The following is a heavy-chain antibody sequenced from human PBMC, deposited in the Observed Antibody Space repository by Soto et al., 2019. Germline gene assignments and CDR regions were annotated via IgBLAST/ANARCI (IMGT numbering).Heavy chain of an antibody. CDR1: GFTFSSFE. CDR2: ISSSGSTK. Sequence: GSLRLSCASSGFTFSSFEINWVRQAPGKGLECVSYISSSGSTKYYADSVKGRFTISRDNAKNSLFLQMNSLRAEDTAVYYCAREGPADGLDIWGQGTMVTVS. CDR3: AREGPADGLDI. J-gene: IGHJ3*02. V-gene: IGHV3-48*03.